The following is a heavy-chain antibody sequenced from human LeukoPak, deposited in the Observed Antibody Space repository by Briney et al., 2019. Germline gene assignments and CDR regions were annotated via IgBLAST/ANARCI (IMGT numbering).Heavy chain of an antibody. CDR1: GGTFSSYA. V-gene: IGHV1-69*05. CDR2: IIPIFGTA. Sequence: SVKVSCKASGGTFSSYAISWVRQAPGQGLEWMGGIIPIFGTANYAQKFQGRVTITTDESTSTAYMELSSLRSEDTAVYYCARKPISGILDAFDIWGQGTMVTVSS. CDR3: ARKPISGILDAFDI. J-gene: IGHJ3*02. D-gene: IGHD1-14*01.